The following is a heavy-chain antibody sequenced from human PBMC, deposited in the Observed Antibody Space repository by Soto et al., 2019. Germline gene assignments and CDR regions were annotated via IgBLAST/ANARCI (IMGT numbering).Heavy chain of an antibody. D-gene: IGHD3-22*01. CDR3: ARGNYYDSSGYYYHPNYFDY. CDR2: ISAYNGNT. J-gene: IGHJ4*02. V-gene: IGHV1-18*01. Sequence: ASVKVSCKASGYTFTSYGISWVRQAPGQGLEWMGWISAYNGNTNYAQKLQGRVTMTTDTSTSTAYMELRSLRSDDTAVYYCARGNYYDSSGYYYHPNYFDYWGQGTLVTVSS. CDR1: GYTFTSYG.